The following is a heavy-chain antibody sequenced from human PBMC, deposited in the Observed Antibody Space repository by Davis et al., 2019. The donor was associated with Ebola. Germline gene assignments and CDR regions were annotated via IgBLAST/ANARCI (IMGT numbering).Heavy chain of an antibody. CDR3: AKDGKIAVAGTYYYYGMDV. V-gene: IGHV3-23*01. CDR1: GFTVSNNH. J-gene: IGHJ6*02. Sequence: GGSLRLSCAASGFTVSNNHMSWVRQAPGKGLEWVSAISGSGGSTYYADSVKGRFTISRDNSKNTLYLQMNSLRAEDTAVYYCAKDGKIAVAGTYYYYGMDVWGQGTTVTVSS. D-gene: IGHD6-19*01. CDR2: ISGSGGST.